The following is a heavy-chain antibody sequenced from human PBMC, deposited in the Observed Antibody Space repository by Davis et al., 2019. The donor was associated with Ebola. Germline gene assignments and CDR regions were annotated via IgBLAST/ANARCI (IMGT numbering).Heavy chain of an antibody. V-gene: IGHV4-34*01. CDR3: ARESYRYSYGYFS. CDR2: INHSGST. D-gene: IGHD5-18*01. CDR1: TGSFSGFS. Sequence: MPSETLSLTCAVYTGSFSGFSWSWIRQPPGKGLEWIGDINHSGSTNYNPSLKSRLTISVDTSKNQFSLRLNSLTAADTAVYYCARESYRYSYGYFSWGQGTLVTVSS. J-gene: IGHJ4*02.